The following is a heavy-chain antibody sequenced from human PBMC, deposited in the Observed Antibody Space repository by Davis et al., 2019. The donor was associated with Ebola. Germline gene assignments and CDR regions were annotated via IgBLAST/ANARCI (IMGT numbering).Heavy chain of an antibody. CDR1: GGSISSYY. CDR2: IYYSGST. D-gene: IGHD5-12*01. J-gene: IGHJ4*02. CDR3: ASLRGYSGYELDY. Sequence: SETLSLTCTVSGGSISSYYWSWIRQPPGKGLEWIGYIYYSGSTNYNPSLKSRVTISVDTSKNQFSLKLRSVTAADTAVYYCASLRGYSGYELDYWGQGTLVTVSS. V-gene: IGHV4-59*08.